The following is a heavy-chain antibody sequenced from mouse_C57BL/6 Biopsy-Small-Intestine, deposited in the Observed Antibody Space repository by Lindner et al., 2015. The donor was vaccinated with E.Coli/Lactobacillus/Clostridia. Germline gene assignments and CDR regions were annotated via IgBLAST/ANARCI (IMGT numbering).Heavy chain of an antibody. D-gene: IGHD2-3*01. CDR3: STGGDGRGDY. CDR2: IDPENGDT. Sequence: VQLQESGAELVRPGASVKLSCTASGFNIKDDYMHWVKQRPEQGLEWIGWIDPENGDTEYVSKFQGRATITADTSSKTAYLQLSGLTSEDTAVYCCSTGGDGRGDYWGQGTTLTVSS. V-gene: IGHV14-4*01. J-gene: IGHJ2*01. CDR1: GFNIKDDY.